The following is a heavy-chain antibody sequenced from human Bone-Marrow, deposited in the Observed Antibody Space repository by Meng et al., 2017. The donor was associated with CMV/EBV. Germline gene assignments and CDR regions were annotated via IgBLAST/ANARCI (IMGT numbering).Heavy chain of an antibody. CDR2: IYSGGSST. CDR1: GFTFSSYA. CDR3: ARGSSSIFDY. D-gene: IGHD6-6*01. V-gene: IGHV3-23*03. J-gene: IGHJ4*02. Sequence: GGSLRLSCAASGFTFSSYAMSWVRQAPGKGLEWVSVIYSGGSSTYYADSVKGRFTISRDNSKNTLYLQMNSLRAEDTAVYYCARGSSSIFDYWGQGTLVTVSS.